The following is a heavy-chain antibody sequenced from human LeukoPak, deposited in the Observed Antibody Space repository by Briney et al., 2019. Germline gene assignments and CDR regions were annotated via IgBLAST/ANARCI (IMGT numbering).Heavy chain of an antibody. Sequence: SETLSLTCTVSGGSISSYYWSWIRQPPEKGLEWIGYTHYSGTNNYNPSLKSRLSISIDTSKSQFSLKLSSVTAADTAVYYCATGWYGDGGYWGQGTLVTVSS. D-gene: IGHD6-19*01. J-gene: IGHJ4*02. CDR2: THYSGTN. CDR3: ATGWYGDGGY. CDR1: GGSISSYY. V-gene: IGHV4-59*01.